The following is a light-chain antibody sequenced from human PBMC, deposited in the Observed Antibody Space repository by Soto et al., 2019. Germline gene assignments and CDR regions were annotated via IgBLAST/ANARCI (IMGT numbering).Light chain of an antibody. CDR2: DVS. Sequence: QAVVTRPASVSGSPGQSITISCTGTSSDVGAYNYVSWYQQHPGKAPKLMIYDVSNRPSGVSNRFSGSKSGNTASLTISGLQAEDEADYYCNSYTSSTTSYVFGTGTKVTVL. J-gene: IGLJ1*01. CDR1: SSDVGAYNY. CDR3: NSYTSSTTSYV. V-gene: IGLV2-14*01.